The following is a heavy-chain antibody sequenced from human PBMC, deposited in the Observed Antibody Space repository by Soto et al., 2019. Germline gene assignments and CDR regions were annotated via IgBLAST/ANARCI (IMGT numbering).Heavy chain of an antibody. Sequence: EEPLVESGGGSVQPGGSLRLSCAASGFSFSTYGMNWVRRAPGKGLEWISYISTGGGAIYYADSVKGRFTISRDKAKDSLHLQMNGLRDDDKGVYYCAGTTGFRAHYGMDIWGQGTTVTVSS. V-gene: IGHV3-48*02. J-gene: IGHJ6*02. D-gene: IGHD3-10*01. CDR2: ISTGGGAI. CDR3: AGTTGFRAHYGMDI. CDR1: GFSFSTYG.